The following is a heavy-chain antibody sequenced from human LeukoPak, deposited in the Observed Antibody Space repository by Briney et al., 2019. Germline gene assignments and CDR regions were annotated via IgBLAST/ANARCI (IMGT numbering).Heavy chain of an antibody. D-gene: IGHD3-10*01. CDR2: ISSSGSIT. J-gene: IGHJ3*02. Sequence: GGSLRLSCVASGFTLSSHNINWVRQAPGKGLEWVSHISSSGSITYYGDSVKGRITISRDNAKNSVSLYMNSLRAEDSAVYYCARPGITAFDIWGQGTMVAVSS. CDR3: ARPGITAFDI. V-gene: IGHV3-48*01. CDR1: GFTLSSHN.